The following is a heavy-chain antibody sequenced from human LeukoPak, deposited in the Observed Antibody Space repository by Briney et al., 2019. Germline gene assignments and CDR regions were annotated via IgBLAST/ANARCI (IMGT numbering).Heavy chain of an antibody. D-gene: IGHD3-3*01. J-gene: IGHJ4*02. CDR1: GGSISSGSYY. CDR2: IYTSGST. V-gene: IGHV4-61*02. CDR3: ARGRYDFWSGYYPFDY. Sequence: SQTLSLTCTVSGGSISSGSYYWSWIRQPAGKGLEWIVRIYTSGSTNYNPSLKSRVTISVDTSKNQFSLKLSSVTAADTAVYYCARGRYDFWSGYYPFDYWGQGTLVTVSS.